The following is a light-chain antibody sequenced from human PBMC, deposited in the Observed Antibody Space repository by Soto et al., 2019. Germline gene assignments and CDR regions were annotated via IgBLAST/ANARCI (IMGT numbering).Light chain of an antibody. V-gene: IGKV1-39*01. CDR1: QSISRY. Sequence: DIQSTQSPASLSASVVDRVTITCRASQSISRYLNWYQQQPGKAPKLLIYAASSLQRGVPSRFSGSGSGTDFTLTISSLQPEDFATYYCQQNLNTLITFGQGTRLEIK. CDR3: QQNLNTLIT. J-gene: IGKJ5*01. CDR2: AAS.